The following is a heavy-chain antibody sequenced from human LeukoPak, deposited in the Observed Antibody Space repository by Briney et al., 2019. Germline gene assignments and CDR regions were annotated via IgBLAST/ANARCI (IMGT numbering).Heavy chain of an antibody. D-gene: IGHD2-2*01. V-gene: IGHV3-23*01. J-gene: IGHJ4*02. Sequence: PGGSLRLSCAASGFTFSSYAMSWVRQAPGKGLEWVSAISGSGGSTYYADSVKGRFTIARDNSKNTLYLKMNSLRAEDTAVYYCAKGHAVYCSSTSCYLDYWGQGTLVTVSS. CDR2: ISGSGGST. CDR1: GFTFSSYA. CDR3: AKGHAVYCSSTSCYLDY.